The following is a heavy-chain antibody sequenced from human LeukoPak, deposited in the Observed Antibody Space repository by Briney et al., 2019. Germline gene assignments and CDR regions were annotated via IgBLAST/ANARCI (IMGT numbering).Heavy chain of an antibody. J-gene: IGHJ4*02. V-gene: IGHV1-46*01. CDR1: GYTFTSYF. CDR2: INPSGGST. CDR3: ARGPPLLH. Sequence: GASVKVSCMASGYTFTSYFMHWVRQAPGQGLEWMGLINPSGGSTSYVQTFQGRVTMTRDTSTSTVYMELNSLRSEDTAVYYCARGPPLLHWGQGTVVTVPS. D-gene: IGHD2-21*01.